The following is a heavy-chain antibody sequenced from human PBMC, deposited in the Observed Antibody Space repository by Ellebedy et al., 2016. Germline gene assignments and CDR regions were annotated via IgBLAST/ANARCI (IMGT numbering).Heavy chain of an antibody. CDR1: GFTFRSYG. CDR3: AREVIGAAGIQPNLDY. D-gene: IGHD6-13*01. V-gene: IGHV3-30*03. J-gene: IGHJ4*02. CDR2: ISYDGTNK. Sequence: GESLKISCAASGFTFRSYGMHWVRQVPGKGLEWVAVISYDGTNKYSADSVKGRFTISRDNSKNTLYLQMNSLRAEDTAVYYCAREVIGAAGIQPNLDYWGQGTLVTVSS.